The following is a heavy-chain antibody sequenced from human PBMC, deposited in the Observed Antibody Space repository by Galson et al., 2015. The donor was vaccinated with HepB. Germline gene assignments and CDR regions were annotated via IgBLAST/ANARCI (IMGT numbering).Heavy chain of an antibody. V-gene: IGHV2-26*01. CDR1: GLSLSNARVG. CDR2: IFSNADK. J-gene: IGHJ4*02. CDR3: ARFSSGYDY. Sequence: PALVKPTQTLTLTCTVSGLSLSNARVGVSWIRQPPGKALEWLAHIFSNADKSYSRSLKSRLTISKDTSKIQVVLTMTNMDPVDTATYFCARFSSGYDYWGQGTLVTVSS. D-gene: IGHD5-12*01.